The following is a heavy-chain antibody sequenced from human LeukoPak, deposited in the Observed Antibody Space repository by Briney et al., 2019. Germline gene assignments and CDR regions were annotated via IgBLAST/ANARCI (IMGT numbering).Heavy chain of an antibody. CDR1: GYTFTSYY. Sequence: ASVKVSCKASGYTFTSYYMHWVRQAPGQGLEWMGIINPSGGSTSYAQKFQGRVTMTRDTSTSTVYMELSRLRSDDTAVYYCAREDYDFWSGYYMKYFQHWGQGTLVTVSS. CDR3: AREDYDFWSGYYMKYFQH. D-gene: IGHD3-3*01. V-gene: IGHV1-46*01. J-gene: IGHJ1*01. CDR2: INPSGGST.